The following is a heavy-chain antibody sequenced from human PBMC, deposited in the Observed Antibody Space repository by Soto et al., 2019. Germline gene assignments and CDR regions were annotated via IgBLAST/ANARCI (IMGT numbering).Heavy chain of an antibody. V-gene: IGHV3-64*04. J-gene: IGHJ6*02. CDR1: GFTFSNYA. CDR2: ISDTGGNT. CDR3: ARDKSHIAVAGYGMDV. D-gene: IGHD6-19*01. Sequence: HPGGSLRLSCSASGFTFSNYAMRWVRQAPGKGLEYVSVISDTGGNTFYDDSVKGRFTISRDNSKNSLFLQMSSLRGEDTAVYYCARDKSHIAVAGYGMDVWGQGTTVTVSS.